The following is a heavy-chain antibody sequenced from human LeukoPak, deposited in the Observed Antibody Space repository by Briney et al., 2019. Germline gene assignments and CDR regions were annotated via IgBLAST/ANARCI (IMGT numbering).Heavy chain of an antibody. CDR3: AREKNQYYYGSGIDY. J-gene: IGHJ4*02. CDR2: ISSSSSYI. Sequence: GGSLRLSCAASGFTFSSYSMNWVRQAPGKGPEWVSSISSSSSYIYYADSVKGRFTISRDNAKNSLYLQMNSLRAEDTAVYYCAREKNQYYYGSGIDYWGQGTLVTVSS. D-gene: IGHD3-10*01. V-gene: IGHV3-21*01. CDR1: GFTFSSYS.